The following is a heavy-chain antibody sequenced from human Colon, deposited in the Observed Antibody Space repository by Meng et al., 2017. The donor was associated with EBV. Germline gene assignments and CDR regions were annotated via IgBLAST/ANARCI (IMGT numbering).Heavy chain of an antibody. CDR2: IIHGGSP. D-gene: IGHD2-8*02. CDR1: VGSLSGAY. J-gene: IGHJ4*02. Sequence: QVQLPQWGAGLLETSATLPPTCAVNVGSLSGAYWNWIRQPPGKGLEWIGEIIHGGSPSYNPSLKSRVTISIDTSKNQLSLMLSSVTAADTAVYYCARRPTGIDYWGQGTLVTVSS. V-gene: IGHV4-34*12. CDR3: ARRPTGIDY.